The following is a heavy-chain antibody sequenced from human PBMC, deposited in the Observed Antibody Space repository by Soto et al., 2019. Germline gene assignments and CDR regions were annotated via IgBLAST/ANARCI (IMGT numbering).Heavy chain of an antibody. Sequence: EVQLLESGGGLVQPGGSLRLSCAASGFTFSSYAMSWVRQAPGKGLEWVSAISGSGGSTYYADSVKGRFTISRDNSNNTLYLQMNSLRAEDTAVYYCAKDLSYDFWSGYYWGQGTLVTVSS. CDR3: AKDLSYDFWSGYY. D-gene: IGHD3-3*01. V-gene: IGHV3-23*01. CDR2: ISGSGGST. J-gene: IGHJ4*02. CDR1: GFTFSSYA.